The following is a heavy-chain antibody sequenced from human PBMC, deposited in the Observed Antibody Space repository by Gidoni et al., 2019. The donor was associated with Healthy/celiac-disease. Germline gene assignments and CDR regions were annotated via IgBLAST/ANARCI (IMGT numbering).Heavy chain of an antibody. V-gene: IGHV5-10-1*03. CDR3: ARFSYGDYGYYYGMDV. Sequence: EVQLVQSGAEVKKPGEALRISCRGSGYSFTSYWISWVRQMPGKGLEWMGRIDPSDSYTNYSPSFQGHVTISADKSISTAYLQWSSLKAADTAMYYCARFSYGDYGYYYGMDVWGQGTTVTVSS. CDR1: GYSFTSYW. D-gene: IGHD4-17*01. J-gene: IGHJ6*02. CDR2: IDPSDSYT.